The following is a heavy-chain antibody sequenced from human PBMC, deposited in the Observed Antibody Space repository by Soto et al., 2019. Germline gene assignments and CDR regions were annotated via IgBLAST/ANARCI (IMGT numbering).Heavy chain of an antibody. CDR1: GASISSSSYY. Sequence: PSETLSLTCTVSGASISSSSYYWGWIRQPPGKGLEWIGNIYYSGSTYHNPSLKSRVTMSVDTSKNQFSLKLNSVTAADTAIYYCAREPRQGDRIYYFDYWGQGTLVTVSS. CDR3: AREPRQGDRIYYFDY. J-gene: IGHJ4*02. V-gene: IGHV4-39*07. D-gene: IGHD2-21*02. CDR2: IYYSGST.